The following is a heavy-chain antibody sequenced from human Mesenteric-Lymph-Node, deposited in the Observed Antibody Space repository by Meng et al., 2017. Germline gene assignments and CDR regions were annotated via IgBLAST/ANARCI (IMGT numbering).Heavy chain of an antibody. CDR2: INHSGST. CDR3: ARGFLSFVRVFDY. J-gene: IGHJ4*02. V-gene: IGHV4-34*01. Sequence: QLQLQQWGAGSLKPSETLSPTCAVYGGSFSGYYWSWIRQPPGKGLEWIGEINHSGSTNYNPSLKSRVTISVDTSKNQFSLKLSSVTAADTAVYYCARGFLSFVRVFDYWGQGTLVTVSS. D-gene: IGHD2/OR15-2a*01. CDR1: GGSFSGYY.